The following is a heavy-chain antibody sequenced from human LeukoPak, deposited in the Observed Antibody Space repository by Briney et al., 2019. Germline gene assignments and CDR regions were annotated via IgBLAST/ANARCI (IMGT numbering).Heavy chain of an antibody. V-gene: IGHV1-2*02. CDR2: INPNSGGT. D-gene: IGHD5-24*01. CDR3: ARGIRDHFPPIDY. Sequence: ASVKVSCKASGYTFTGYYMHWVRQAPGQGLEWMGWINPNSGGTNYAQKFQGRVTMTRDTSISTAYMELSRLRSDDAAVYYCARGIRDHFPPIDYWGQGTLVTVSS. CDR1: GYTFTGYY. J-gene: IGHJ4*02.